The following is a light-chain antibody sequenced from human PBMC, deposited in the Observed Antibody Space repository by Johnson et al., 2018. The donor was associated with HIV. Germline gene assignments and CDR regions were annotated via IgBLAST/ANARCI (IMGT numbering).Light chain of an antibody. CDR3: GTRDSSLSGGSYV. CDR2: ENN. V-gene: IGLV1-51*02. Sequence: QSVLTQPPSVSAAPGQKVTISCSGSRSNIGNNYVSWYQQLPGTAPKLLIYENNNRPSGIPARFSGSKSGTSATLAITRLPTGVEAAYYCGTRDSSLSGGSYVFGTGTKVTVL. J-gene: IGLJ1*01. CDR1: RSNIGNNY.